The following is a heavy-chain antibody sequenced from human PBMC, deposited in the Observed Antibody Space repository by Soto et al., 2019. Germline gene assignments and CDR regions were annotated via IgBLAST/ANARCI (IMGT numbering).Heavy chain of an antibody. D-gene: IGHD1-1*01. V-gene: IGHV4-30-2*01. Sequence: SETLSLTCTVSGGSISSGDYSWNWIRQTPGKGLEWIGYIYHSGFTHYNPPLKSRVTISVDKSKNQFSLNLTSVTAADTAVYYCARDQLEGNWFDPWGQGTMVTGSS. CDR3: ARDQLEGNWFDP. CDR1: GGSISSGDYS. J-gene: IGHJ5*02. CDR2: IYHSGFT.